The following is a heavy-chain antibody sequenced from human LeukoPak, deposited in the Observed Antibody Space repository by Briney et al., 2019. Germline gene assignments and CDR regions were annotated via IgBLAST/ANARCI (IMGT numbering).Heavy chain of an antibody. D-gene: IGHD4-23*01. CDR1: GFTFSSYG. CDR3: AKQSGDYGGWYYFDY. V-gene: IGHV3-23*01. J-gene: IGHJ4*02. Sequence: HAGGSLSLSCAASGFTFSSYGMSWVRQAPGKGLEWVSAISGSGGSTYYADSVKGLFTISRDSSKNTLYLQMNSLRAEDTAVYYCAKQSGDYGGWYYFDYWGQGTLVTVSS. CDR2: ISGSGGST.